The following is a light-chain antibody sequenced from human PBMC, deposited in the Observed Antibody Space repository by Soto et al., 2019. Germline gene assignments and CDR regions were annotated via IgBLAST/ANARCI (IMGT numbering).Light chain of an antibody. V-gene: IGKV1-27*01. CDR3: QKCNSPPPFT. CDR1: QDISNY. CDR2: AAS. J-gene: IGKJ3*01. Sequence: DIQMTQSPSSLSASVGDRVTITCRASQDISNYLAWYQQRPGEVPKLLIYAASTLHSGVPSRFCGSRSGTDFTLTISSLQPEDAATYFCQKCNSPPPFTFGPGTKVDLK.